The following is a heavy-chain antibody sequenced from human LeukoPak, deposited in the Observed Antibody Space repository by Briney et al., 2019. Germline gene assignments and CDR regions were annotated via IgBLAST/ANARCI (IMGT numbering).Heavy chain of an antibody. CDR2: IYSGDNT. Sequence: GGSLRLSCAASGFTVSSNYMSWVRQAPGKGLEWVSVIYSGDNTYYADSVKGRFTISGDNSKNTLYLQMNSLRAEDTAVYYCARGGSYLSAFDIWGQGTMVTVSS. V-gene: IGHV3-53*01. J-gene: IGHJ3*02. D-gene: IGHD1-26*01. CDR3: ARGGSYLSAFDI. CDR1: GFTVSSNY.